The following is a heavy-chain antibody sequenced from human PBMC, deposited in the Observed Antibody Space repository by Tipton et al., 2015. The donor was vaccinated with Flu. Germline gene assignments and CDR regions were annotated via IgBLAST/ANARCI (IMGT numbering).Heavy chain of an antibody. D-gene: IGHD3-10*01. CDR2: IYTTGST. V-gene: IGHV4-61*02. Sequence: TLSLTCTVSGGSISSGSFYWSWIRQPAGKGLEWFGRIYTTGSTNYNPSLKSRVTISADTSKNKFSLELRSVTAADTAVYYCARVYYYGSGDYYLDSWGQGTLVTVSS. CDR1: GGSISSGSFY. J-gene: IGHJ4*02. CDR3: ARVYYYGSGDYYLDS.